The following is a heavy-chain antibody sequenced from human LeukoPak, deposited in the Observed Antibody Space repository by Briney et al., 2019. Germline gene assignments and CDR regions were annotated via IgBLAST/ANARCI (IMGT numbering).Heavy chain of an antibody. D-gene: IGHD2-2*01. CDR2: IYHSGST. CDR3: ATDIVVVPAARAPTNYFDY. Sequence: SETLSLTCTVSGYSISSGYYWGWIRQPPGKGLEWIGSIYHSGSTYYNPSLKSRVTISVDTSKNQFSLKLSSVTAADTAVYYCATDIVVVPAARAPTNYFDYWGQGTLVTVSS. V-gene: IGHV4-38-2*02. J-gene: IGHJ4*02. CDR1: GYSISSGYY.